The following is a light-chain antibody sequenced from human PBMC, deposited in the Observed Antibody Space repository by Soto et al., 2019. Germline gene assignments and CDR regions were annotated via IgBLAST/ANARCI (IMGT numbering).Light chain of an antibody. V-gene: IGLV2-14*03. CDR1: SSDVGGYNY. CDR3: SSYTTSNTRQTV. Sequence: QSVLTQPASVSGSPGQSINISCTGTSSDVGGYNYVSWYQHHPGKAPKLIIYDVSNRPSGVSNPFSGSKSGNTASLTISGLQPEDEADYYCSSYTTSNTRQTVFGTGTKVT. J-gene: IGLJ1*01. CDR2: DVS.